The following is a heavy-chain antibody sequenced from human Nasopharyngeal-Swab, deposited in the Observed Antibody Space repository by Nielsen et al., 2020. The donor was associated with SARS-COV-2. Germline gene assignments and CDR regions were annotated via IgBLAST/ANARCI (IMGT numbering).Heavy chain of an antibody. Sequence: ASAKVSCKTSGYTFTNYYMHWVRQAPGQGLEWMGIISPSGDATGYAQQFQGRVAMTRDTSTSTVYMELSSLRSEDTAVYYCVRDQGAGVAVAGCLDYWGQGTLVTVSS. CDR3: VRDQGAGVAVAGCLDY. J-gene: IGHJ4*02. CDR2: ISPSGDAT. V-gene: IGHV1-46*01. CDR1: GYTFTNYY. D-gene: IGHD6-19*01.